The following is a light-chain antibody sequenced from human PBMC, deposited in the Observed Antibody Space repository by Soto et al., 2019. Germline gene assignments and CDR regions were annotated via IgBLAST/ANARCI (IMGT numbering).Light chain of an antibody. CDR3: ETWDSNTVV. Sequence: QLVLTQSSSASASLGSSVKLTCTLSSGHSSYIIAWHQQQPGKAPRYLMKLEGSGSYNKGSGVRDRFSGSSSGADRYLTISNLQSEDEADYYCETWDSNTVVFGGGTKLTVL. CDR1: SGHSSYI. V-gene: IGLV4-60*03. J-gene: IGLJ2*01. CDR2: LEGSGSY.